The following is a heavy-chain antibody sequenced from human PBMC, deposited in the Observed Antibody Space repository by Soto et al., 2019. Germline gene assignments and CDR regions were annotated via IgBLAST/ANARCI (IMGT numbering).Heavy chain of an antibody. CDR1: GGSISSYY. CDR3: ARDKSNYYYGMDV. Sequence: QVQLQESGPGLVKPSETLSLTCTVSGGSISSYYWSWIRQPPGKGLEWIGYIYYSGITNYNPSLKSRVTISVDTSKNQFSLKLSSVTAADTAVYYCARDKSNYYYGMDVWGQGTTVTVSS. J-gene: IGHJ6*02. V-gene: IGHV4-59*01. CDR2: IYYSGIT.